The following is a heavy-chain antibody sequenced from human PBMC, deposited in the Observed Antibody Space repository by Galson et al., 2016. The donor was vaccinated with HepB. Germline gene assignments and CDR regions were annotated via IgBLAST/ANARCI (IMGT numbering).Heavy chain of an antibody. CDR3: ARVGALMVYVSGPFYFDY. D-gene: IGHD2-8*01. CDR2: ISGYNGNT. Sequence: SVKVSCKASGYIFSGYGIAWVRQAPGQGLEWMGWISGYNGNTYYAQKFQGRVTMTTDTSTSTAYMELRSLRSDDTAFYYCARVGALMVYVSGPFYFDYWGQGTVVAVSS. CDR1: GYIFSGYG. J-gene: IGHJ4*02. V-gene: IGHV1-18*01.